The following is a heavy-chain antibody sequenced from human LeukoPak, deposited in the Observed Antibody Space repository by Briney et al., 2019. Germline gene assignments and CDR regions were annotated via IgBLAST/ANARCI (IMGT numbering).Heavy chain of an antibody. CDR2: IYYSGST. V-gene: IGHV4-59*12. Sequence: SETLSLTCTVSGGSISSYYWSWIRQPPGKGLEWIGSIYYSGSTYYNPSLKSRVTISVDTSKNQFSLKLSSVTAADTAVYYCARGAHSGSYYDAFDFWGQGTLVTVSS. CDR1: GGSISSYY. D-gene: IGHD1-26*01. CDR3: ARGAHSGSYYDAFDF. J-gene: IGHJ4*02.